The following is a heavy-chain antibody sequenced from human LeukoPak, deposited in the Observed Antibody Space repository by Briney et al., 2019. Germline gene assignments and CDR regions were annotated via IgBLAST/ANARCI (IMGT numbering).Heavy chain of an antibody. CDR3: ARENAAGLFDY. V-gene: IGHV4-30-2*01. CDR1: GGSIGSGGYS. J-gene: IGHJ4*02. Sequence: SQTLSLTCAVSGGSIGSGGYSWSWIRQPPGKGLEWIGYIYHSGSTYYNPSLKSRVTISVDRSKNQFSLKLSSVTAADTAVYYCARENAAGLFDYWGQGTLVTVSS. D-gene: IGHD6-13*01. CDR2: IYHSGST.